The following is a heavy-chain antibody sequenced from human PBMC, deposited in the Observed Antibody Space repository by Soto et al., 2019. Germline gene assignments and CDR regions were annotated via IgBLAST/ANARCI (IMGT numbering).Heavy chain of an antibody. CDR3: EKEVLRFLEWLAFYGMDV. D-gene: IGHD3-3*01. J-gene: IGHJ6*02. Sequence: QVQLVESGGGVVQPGRSLSLSCAASGFTFSSYGMHWVRQAPGKGLEWVAVISYDGSNKYYADSVKGRFTISRDNSKNTLYLQMNSLRAEDTALYYCEKEVLRFLEWLAFYGMDVWGQGTTVTVS. CDR2: ISYDGSNK. CDR1: GFTFSSYG. V-gene: IGHV3-30*18.